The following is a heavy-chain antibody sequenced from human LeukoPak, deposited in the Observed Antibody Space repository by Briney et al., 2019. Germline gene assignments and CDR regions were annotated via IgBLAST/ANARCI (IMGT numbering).Heavy chain of an antibody. V-gene: IGHV3-9*01. Sequence: PGGSLRLSCAASGFTFDDYAMHWVRQAPGKGLEWVSGISWNSGSIGYADSVKGRFTISRDNAKNSLYLQMNSLRAEDTALYYCAKDNDDSSGFDYWGQGTLVTVS. CDR3: AKDNDDSSGFDY. CDR2: ISWNSGSI. D-gene: IGHD3-22*01. CDR1: GFTFDDYA. J-gene: IGHJ4*02.